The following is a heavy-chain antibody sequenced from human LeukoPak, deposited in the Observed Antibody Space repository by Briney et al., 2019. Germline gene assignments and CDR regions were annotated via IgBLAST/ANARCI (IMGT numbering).Heavy chain of an antibody. CDR3: ARAQLNLLVDFGMDV. J-gene: IGHJ6*02. CDR1: GGSFSGYY. Sequence: SETLSLTCAVYGGSFSGYYWSWIRQPPGKGLEWIGEINHSGSTNYNPSLKSRVTISVDTSKNQFSLKLSSVTAADTAVYYCARAQLNLLVDFGMDVWGQGTTVTVSS. V-gene: IGHV4-34*01. D-gene: IGHD1-1*01. CDR2: INHSGST.